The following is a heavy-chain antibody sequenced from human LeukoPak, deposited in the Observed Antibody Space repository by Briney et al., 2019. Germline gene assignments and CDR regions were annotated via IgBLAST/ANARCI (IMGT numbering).Heavy chain of an antibody. CDR3: ARDLTLDYDLLTGSVRNAFDI. CDR2: IYTSGST. Sequence: SEALSLTCTVSGGSIISYYWSWIRQPAGRGREWIGRIYTSGSTNYNPSLKSRVTMSVDTPKNQFSLKLSSVTAADTAVYYCARDLTLDYDLLTGSVRNAFDIWGQGTMVTVSS. D-gene: IGHD3-9*01. CDR1: GGSIISYY. J-gene: IGHJ3*02. V-gene: IGHV4-4*07.